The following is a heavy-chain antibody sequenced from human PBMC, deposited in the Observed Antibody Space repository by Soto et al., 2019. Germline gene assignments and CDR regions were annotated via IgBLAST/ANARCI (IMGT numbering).Heavy chain of an antibody. V-gene: IGHV3-23*01. D-gene: IGHD2-2*02. CDR2: ISGSGGST. J-gene: IGHJ4*01. CDR3: AIPCFYSYRVRDPGYFDF. CDR1: AVTLRRYA. Sequence: PGGSLRLSCAASAVTLRRYAMSWVRHAPGKALEWVSAISGSGGSTYYADSVKGRFTISRDNSKNTLYLQMNSLRAEDTTVYYCAIPCFYSYRVRDPGYFDFCGHGLLVT.